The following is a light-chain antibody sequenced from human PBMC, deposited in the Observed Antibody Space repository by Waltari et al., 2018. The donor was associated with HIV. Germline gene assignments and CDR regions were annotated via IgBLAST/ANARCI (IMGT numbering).Light chain of an antibody. CDR1: SRDAGGSTY. J-gene: IGLJ1*01. V-gene: IGLV2-11*01. CDR2: DVS. CDR3: CSYVGSYTYV. Sequence: QSALTQPRSGSGSPGQSVTINCTGTSRDAGGSTYCYWYQQHPGKAPKIMIYDVSKRPSGFPDRFSGSTSGNTASLTISGLQAEDEADFYCCSYVGSYTYVFGTGTKVTVL.